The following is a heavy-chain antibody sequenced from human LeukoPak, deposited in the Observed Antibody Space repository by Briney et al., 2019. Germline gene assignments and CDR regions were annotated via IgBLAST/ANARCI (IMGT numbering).Heavy chain of an antibody. V-gene: IGHV4-59*01. CDR2: IYYSGST. J-gene: IGHJ5*02. CDR3: ARGHILTGSARSPQTSFDP. Sequence: PSETLSLTCTVSGGSISSYYWSWIRQPPGKGLEWIGYIYYSGSTNYNPSLKSRVTISVDTSKNQFSLKLSSVTAADTAVYYCARGHILTGSARSPQTSFDPWGQGTLVTVSS. CDR1: GGSISSYY. D-gene: IGHD3-9*01.